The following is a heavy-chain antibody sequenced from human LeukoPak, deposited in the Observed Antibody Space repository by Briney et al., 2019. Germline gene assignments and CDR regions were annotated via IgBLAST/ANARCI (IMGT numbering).Heavy chain of an antibody. CDR3: ARDGALSNPLEY. CDR1: GFTFSSYN. D-gene: IGHD4-11*01. CDR2: INVGSTTI. Sequence: GGSLRLSCAASGFTFSSYNMNWVRQAPGKGLEWVSFINVGSTTIYYTDSVKGRFTISRDNVKNSLYLQMNSPRAEDTAVYYCARDGALSNPLEYWGQGTLVTVAS. V-gene: IGHV3-48*01. J-gene: IGHJ4*02.